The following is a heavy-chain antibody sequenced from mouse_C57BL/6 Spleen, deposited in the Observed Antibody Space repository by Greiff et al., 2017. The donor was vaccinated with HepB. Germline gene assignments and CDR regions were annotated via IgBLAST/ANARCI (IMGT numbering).Heavy chain of an antibody. J-gene: IGHJ3*01. CDR1: GYTFTDYY. D-gene: IGHD2-5*01. CDR3: ARRGYYSNYGWFAY. CDR2: INPNNGGT. Sequence: EVQLQQSGPELVKPGASVKISCKASGYTFTDYYMNWVKQSHGKSLEWIGDINPNNGGTSYNQKFKGKATLTVDKSSSTAYMELRSLTSEDSAVYYCARRGYYSNYGWFAYWGQGTLVTVPA. V-gene: IGHV1-26*01.